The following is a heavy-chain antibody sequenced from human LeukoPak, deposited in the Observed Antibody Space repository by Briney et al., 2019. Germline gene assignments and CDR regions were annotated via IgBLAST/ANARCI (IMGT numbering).Heavy chain of an antibody. J-gene: IGHJ4*02. V-gene: IGHV4-59*01. Sequence: SETLSLTXTVSGGSISSYYWSWLRQPPGKGLEWIGYIYYSGSTNYNPSLKGRVTISVDTSKNQFSLKLSSVTAADTAVYYCARGYDFWSGYSLDYWGQGTLVTVSS. CDR3: ARGYDFWSGYSLDY. D-gene: IGHD3-3*01. CDR2: IYYSGST. CDR1: GGSISSYY.